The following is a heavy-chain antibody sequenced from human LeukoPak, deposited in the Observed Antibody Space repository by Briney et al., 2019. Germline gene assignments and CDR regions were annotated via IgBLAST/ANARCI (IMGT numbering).Heavy chain of an antibody. Sequence: GGSLRLSCAASGFIFSNYEINWVRQAPGKGLEWVSYINRGGSTKYHADPVKGRFTISRDNAKNSLYLQMNSLRVEDTAVYYCAVGGNTGWYTNIDSWGQGTLVTVSS. CDR1: GFIFSNYE. D-gene: IGHD6-19*01. J-gene: IGHJ4*02. CDR2: INRGGSTK. CDR3: AVGGNTGWYTNIDS. V-gene: IGHV3-48*03.